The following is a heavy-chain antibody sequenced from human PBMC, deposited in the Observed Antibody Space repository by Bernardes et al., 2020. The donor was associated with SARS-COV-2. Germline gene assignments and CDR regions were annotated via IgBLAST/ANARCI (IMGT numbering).Heavy chain of an antibody. D-gene: IGHD3-3*02. CDR3: ARRISADGYYYFDS. CDR2: INTDGRTI. CDR1: GFTFTNSW. Sequence: SLRLSCAASGFTFTNSWMHWVRQVPGKGLVWVSRINTDGRTINYADSVKGRFTISRDNAKSMVYLQMNSLRAEDTAIYYCARRISADGYYYFDSWGQGTLVTVSS. V-gene: IGHV3-74*01. J-gene: IGHJ4*02.